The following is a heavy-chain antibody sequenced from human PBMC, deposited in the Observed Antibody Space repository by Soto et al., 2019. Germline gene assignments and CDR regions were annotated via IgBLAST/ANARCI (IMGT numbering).Heavy chain of an antibody. D-gene: IGHD3-9*01. CDR3: AGSYYDILTGPRGRLDP. CDR2: IYYSGST. Sequence: SETLSLTCTVSGGSISSGDYYWSWIRQPPGKGLEWIGYIYYSGSTYYNPSLKSRVTISVDTSKNQFSLKLSSVTAADTAVYYCAGSYYDILTGPRGRLDPWGQGTLVTVSS. CDR1: GGSISSGDYY. J-gene: IGHJ5*02. V-gene: IGHV4-30-4*01.